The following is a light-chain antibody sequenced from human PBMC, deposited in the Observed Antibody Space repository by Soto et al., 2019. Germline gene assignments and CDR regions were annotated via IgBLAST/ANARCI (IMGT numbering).Light chain of an antibody. CDR3: QQYSNWPRT. CDR2: GTS. CDR1: QTVSGSQ. J-gene: IGKJ1*01. V-gene: IGKV3-15*01. Sequence: EIELTHAPCTLSLSPGERASLSCRASQTVSGSQLAWYQQRPGQPPRLLIYGTSTRAAGIPARFSGSGSGTEFSLSISSLQSEDFAVYSCQQYSNWPRTFGQGTKVDIK.